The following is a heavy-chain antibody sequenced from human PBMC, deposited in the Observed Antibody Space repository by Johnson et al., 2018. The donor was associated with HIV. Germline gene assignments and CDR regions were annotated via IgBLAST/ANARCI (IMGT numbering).Heavy chain of an antibody. Sequence: MQLVESGGGLVKPGGSLRLSCAASGFTFSNAWMSWVRQAPGKGLEWVGRIKSNTDGGTTDYAAPVNGRFTISRDDSKNTLYLQMNSLKTEDTAVYYCTTVSVSLGNAFDIWGQGTMVTVSS. CDR2: IKSNTDGGTT. J-gene: IGHJ3*02. CDR1: GFTFSNAW. CDR3: TTVSVSLGNAFDI. V-gene: IGHV3-15*01.